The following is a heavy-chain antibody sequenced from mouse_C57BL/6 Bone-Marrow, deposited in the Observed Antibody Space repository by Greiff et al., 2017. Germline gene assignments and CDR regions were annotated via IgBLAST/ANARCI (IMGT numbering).Heavy chain of an antibody. CDR1: GYTFTSYW. Sequence: QVQLQQPGAELVKPGASVKLSCKASGYTFTSYWMHWVKQRPGQGLEWIGMIHPNSGSTKYNEKFKSKATLTVDKSSSTAYMQLSSLTSEDSAVYYCAREGWFPCGYWDQGTLVTLSA. CDR2: IHPNSGST. J-gene: IGHJ3*02. D-gene: IGHD2-3*01. V-gene: IGHV1-64*01. CDR3: AREGWFPCGY.